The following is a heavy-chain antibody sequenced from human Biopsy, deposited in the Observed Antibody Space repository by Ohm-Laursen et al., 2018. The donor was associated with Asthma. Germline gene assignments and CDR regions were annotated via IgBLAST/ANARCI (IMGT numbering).Heavy chain of an antibody. CDR3: VKDTLEGRGGYYTFDV. CDR2: ISPDGRSA. J-gene: IGHJ3*01. V-gene: IGHV3-23*01. CDR1: GFTFGGYA. Sequence: SLRLSCSASGFTFGGYAMSWARQAPGKGLEWVSTISPDGRSAHGPDSFQGRFTISRDNSKDTLYLQMSSLRADDTAVYYCVKDTLEGRGGYYTFDVWGQGTMDTVSS. D-gene: IGHD3-22*01.